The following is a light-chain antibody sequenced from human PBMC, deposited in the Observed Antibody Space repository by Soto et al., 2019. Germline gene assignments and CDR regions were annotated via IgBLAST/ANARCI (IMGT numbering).Light chain of an antibody. CDR1: QSVSNS. Sequence: EIVLTQSPATLSLSPGERATLSCRASQSVSNSLVWFQQKPGQAPRLLIYDASNRATDIPARFSGSGSGTDFTLTISSLEPEDLAVYYCQQRRNWPRTFGQGTKLELK. J-gene: IGKJ2*01. V-gene: IGKV3-11*01. CDR3: QQRRNWPRT. CDR2: DAS.